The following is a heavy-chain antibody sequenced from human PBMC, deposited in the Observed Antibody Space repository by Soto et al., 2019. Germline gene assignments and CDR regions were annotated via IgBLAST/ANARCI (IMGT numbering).Heavy chain of an antibody. CDR3: ASEVEMASKYYFDY. Sequence: QVQLQQWGAGLLKPSETLSLTCAVYGGSFSGYYWSWIRQPPGKGLEWIGEINHSGSTNYNPSLKSRVTISVDTSKNQFSLKLSSVTAADTAVYYCASEVEMASKYYFDYWGQGTLVTVSS. CDR2: INHSGST. D-gene: IGHD2-15*01. CDR1: GGSFSGYY. V-gene: IGHV4-34*01. J-gene: IGHJ4*02.